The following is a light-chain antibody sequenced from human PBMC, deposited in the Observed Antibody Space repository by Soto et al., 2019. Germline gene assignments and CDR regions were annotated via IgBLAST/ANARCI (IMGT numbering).Light chain of an antibody. V-gene: IGKV4-1*01. J-gene: IGKJ4*01. CDR3: QQYYSSPLT. CDR1: QSVFYSSNNKNY. Sequence: IVMTQSPDSLAVSLGERATINCKSSQSVFYSSNNKNYLAWYQQKPGQPPKLLIYWASTRESGVPDRFSGSGSGTDFTLTISSLQADDVAVYYCQQYYSSPLTFGARTKVEIK. CDR2: WAS.